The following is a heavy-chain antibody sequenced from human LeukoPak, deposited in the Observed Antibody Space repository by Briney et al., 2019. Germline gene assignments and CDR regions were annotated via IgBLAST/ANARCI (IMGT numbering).Heavy chain of an antibody. CDR1: GFTLTNYA. CDR3: AKGGRGYSYGIFDY. V-gene: IGHV3-30-3*01. D-gene: IGHD5-18*01. Sequence: GTSLRLSCVVSGFTLTNYALHWVRQAPGKGLEWVAVISYAGTNKYYADSVKGRFTISRDNSKNTLYLQMNSLRAEDTAVYYCAKGGRGYSYGIFDYWGQGTLVTVSS. CDR2: ISYAGTNK. J-gene: IGHJ4*02.